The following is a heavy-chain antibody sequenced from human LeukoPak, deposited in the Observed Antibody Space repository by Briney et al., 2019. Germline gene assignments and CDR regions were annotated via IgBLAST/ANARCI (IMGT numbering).Heavy chain of an antibody. CDR1: GGSISNYY. Sequence: SETLSLTCTVSGGSISNYYWTWVRQPPGKGLEWIGYIYFTGTTNYNPSLKSRVTVSVDTSKNQFSLNLSSVTAADTAVYYCARGGLQLDYWGQGTLVTVSS. J-gene: IGHJ4*02. D-gene: IGHD1-1*01. V-gene: IGHV4-59*01. CDR3: ARGGLQLDY. CDR2: IYFTGTT.